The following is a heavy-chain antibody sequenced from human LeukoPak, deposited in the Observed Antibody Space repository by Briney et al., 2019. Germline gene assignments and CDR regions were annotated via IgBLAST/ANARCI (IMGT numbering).Heavy chain of an antibody. CDR3: ARDTELWPMDV. J-gene: IGHJ6*03. Sequence: GGSLRLSCAASGFTFSSYSMNWVRQAPGKGLEWVSYISSSGSTIYYADSVKGRFTISRDNAKNSLYLQMNSLRAEDTAVYYCARDTELWPMDVWGKGTTVTISS. V-gene: IGHV3-48*04. D-gene: IGHD5-18*01. CDR2: ISSSGSTI. CDR1: GFTFSSYS.